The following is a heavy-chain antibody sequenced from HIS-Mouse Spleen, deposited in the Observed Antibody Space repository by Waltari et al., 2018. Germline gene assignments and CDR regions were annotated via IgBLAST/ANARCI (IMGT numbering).Heavy chain of an antibody. CDR3: AREIPYSSSWYDWYFDL. J-gene: IGHJ2*01. Sequence: QVQLQESGPGLVKPSQTLSLTCTVSGGSISSGGYYGGWIRQPPGKGLEWIGSIYYSGSTYYNPSLKSRVTISVDTSKNQFSLKLSSVTAADTAVYYCAREIPYSSSWYDWYFDLWGRGTLVTVSS. CDR2: IYYSGST. V-gene: IGHV4-39*07. CDR1: GGSISSGGYY. D-gene: IGHD6-13*01.